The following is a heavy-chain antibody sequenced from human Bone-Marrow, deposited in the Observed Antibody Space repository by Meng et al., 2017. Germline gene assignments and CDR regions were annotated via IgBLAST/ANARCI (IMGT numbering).Heavy chain of an antibody. CDR2: ISGSGGST. J-gene: IGHJ6*02. CDR1: GFTFSSYA. CDR3: ARGTYSSSWNYYGMDV. D-gene: IGHD6-13*01. Sequence: GESLKISCAASGFTFSSYAMSWVRQAPGKGLEWVSAISGSGGSTYYADSVKGRFTISRDNSKNTLYLQMNSLRAEDTAVYYCARGTYSSSWNYYGMDVWGQGTTVTVSS. V-gene: IGHV3-23*01.